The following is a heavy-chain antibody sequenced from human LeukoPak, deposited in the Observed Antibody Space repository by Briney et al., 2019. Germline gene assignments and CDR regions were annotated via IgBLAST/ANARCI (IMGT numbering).Heavy chain of an antibody. CDR2: MNPNSGNT. V-gene: IGHV1-8*03. J-gene: IGHJ3*02. D-gene: IGHD2-15*01. CDR1: GYTFTGYD. CDR3: ATARELGYCSGGSCSDAFDI. Sequence: ASVKVSCKASGYTFTGYDINWVRQATGQGLEWMGWMNPNSGNTGYAQKFQGRVTITRNTSISTAYMELSSLRSEDTAVYYCATARELGYCSGGSCSDAFDIWGQGTMVTVSS.